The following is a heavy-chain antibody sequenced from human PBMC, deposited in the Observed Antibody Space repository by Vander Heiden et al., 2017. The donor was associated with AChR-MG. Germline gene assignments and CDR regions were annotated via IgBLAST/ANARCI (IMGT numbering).Heavy chain of an antibody. D-gene: IGHD2-21*02. V-gene: IGHV1-2*02. J-gene: IGHJ6*02. CDR1: GYSFTGTF. Sequence: QVQLVQSGAEVKKPGASVKVSCKASGYSFTGTFMHGVRQGPGQGLEWMGWINPNSGGTNYAQKFQGRVTMTRDTSISTAYMELSRLRSDDTAVYYCARGNCGGDCYSLEDYYGMDVWGQGPTVTVSS. CDR2: INPNSGGT. CDR3: ARGNCGGDCYSLEDYYGMDV.